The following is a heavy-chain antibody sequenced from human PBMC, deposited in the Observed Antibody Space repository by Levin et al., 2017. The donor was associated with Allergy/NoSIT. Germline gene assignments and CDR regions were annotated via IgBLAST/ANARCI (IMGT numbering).Heavy chain of an antibody. J-gene: IGHJ4*02. D-gene: IGHD5-18*01. CDR1: GGSISSGGYS. CDR3: ARVAGYSYGYYFDY. CDR2: IYLSGST. V-gene: IGHV4-30-2*01. Sequence: SETLSLTCAVSGGSISSGGYSWSWIRQPPGKGLEWIGNIYLSGSTNDNPSLKSRVTMSVDRSKNQFSLKLSYVHAADTAVYYCARVAGYSYGYYFDYWGPGTLVTVSS.